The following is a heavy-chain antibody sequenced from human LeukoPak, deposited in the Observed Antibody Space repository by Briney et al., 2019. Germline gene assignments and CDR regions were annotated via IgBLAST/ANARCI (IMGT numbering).Heavy chain of an antibody. J-gene: IGHJ4*02. D-gene: IGHD6-13*01. CDR2: ISYEGTNK. CDR3: ARNQRGVAAAIDY. V-gene: IGHV3-30*03. Sequence: GGSLRLSCAASGFTFEDYGVHWVRQAPGKGLEWVAVISYEGTNKYYADSVKGRFTISRDNAKNSLYLQMNSLRAEDTAVYYCARNQRGVAAAIDYWGQGTLVTVSS. CDR1: GFTFEDYG.